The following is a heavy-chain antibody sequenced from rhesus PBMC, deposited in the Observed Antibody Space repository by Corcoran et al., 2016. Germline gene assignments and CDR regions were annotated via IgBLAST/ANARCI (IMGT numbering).Heavy chain of an antibody. Sequence: QVKLQESGPGLVKPSETLSLTCAVSGYSISSGYGWSWIRHPPGKGLEWIGYIGGSSGSTNYNPSLKSRVTISKDTSKNQFSLKLSSVTAADTAVYYCARARRGSGWYFDLWGPGTPITISS. CDR3: ARARRGSGWYFDL. D-gene: IGHD6-31*01. J-gene: IGHJ2*01. V-gene: IGHV4-127*01. CDR1: GYSISSGYG. CDR2: IGGSSGST.